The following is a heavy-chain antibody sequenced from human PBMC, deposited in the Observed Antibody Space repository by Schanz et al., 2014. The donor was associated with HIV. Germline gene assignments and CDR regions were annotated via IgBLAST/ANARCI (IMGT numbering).Heavy chain of an antibody. CDR1: GFTFSSNG. Sequence: VQLVESGGGLVQPGGSLRLSCSASGFTFSSNGMHWVRQAPGKGLEWVAIISYDGSNKDYADSVKGRFTISRDNSNNVLFLHMPTLRAEDTATYYCTREGNYYGGSVPGHWGQGALVSVSS. V-gene: IGHV3-33*08. D-gene: IGHD2-21*01. CDR3: TREGNYYGGSVPGH. J-gene: IGHJ4*02. CDR2: ISYDGSNK.